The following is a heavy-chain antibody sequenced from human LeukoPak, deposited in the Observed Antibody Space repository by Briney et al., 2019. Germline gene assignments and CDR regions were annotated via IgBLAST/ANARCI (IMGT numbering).Heavy chain of an antibody. Sequence: GAPVKVSCKASGYTFTSYYIHWVRQAPGQGLEWMGIINPGGGSTSYAQKFQGRVTMTRDTSTSTVYMELSSLRSEDTAVYYCARDREWGPEDYYDGWGQGTLVTVSS. CDR3: ARDREWGPEDYYDG. J-gene: IGHJ4*02. CDR2: INPGGGST. D-gene: IGHD3-22*01. CDR1: GYTFTSYY. V-gene: IGHV1-46*01.